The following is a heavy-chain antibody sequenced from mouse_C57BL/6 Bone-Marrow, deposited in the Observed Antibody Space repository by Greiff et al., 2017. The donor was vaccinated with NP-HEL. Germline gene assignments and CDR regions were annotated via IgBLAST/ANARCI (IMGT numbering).Heavy chain of an antibody. V-gene: IGHV5-2*01. CDR1: EYEFPSHD. Sequence: EVQLQESGGGLVQPGESLKLSCESNEYEFPSHDMSWVRKTPEKRLELVAAINSDGGSTYYPDTMERRFIISRDNTKKTLYLQMSSLRSEDTALYYCARRGLYGNYPYYFDYWGQGTTLTVSS. CDR3: ARRGLYGNYPYYFDY. D-gene: IGHD2-1*01. CDR2: INSDGGST. J-gene: IGHJ2*01.